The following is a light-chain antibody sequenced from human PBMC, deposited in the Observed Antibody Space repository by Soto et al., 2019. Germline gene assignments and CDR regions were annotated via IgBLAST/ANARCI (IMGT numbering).Light chain of an antibody. CDR3: QQYGSSPLT. J-gene: IGKJ4*01. CDR1: QRVSNTY. V-gene: IGKV3-20*01. Sequence: IVLTQSPGTPSLSRGERATLSCRASQRVSNTYLAWYQQKPGQAPRLLIYGASSRATGIPDRFSGSGSGTDFTLTISRLEPEDFAVYYCQQYGSSPLTFGGGTKVEIK. CDR2: GAS.